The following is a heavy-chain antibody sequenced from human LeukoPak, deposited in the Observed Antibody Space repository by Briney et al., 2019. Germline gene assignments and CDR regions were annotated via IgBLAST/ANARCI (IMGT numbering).Heavy chain of an antibody. Sequence: PGGSLRLSCAASGFAFSSSWMSWVRQAPGKGLEWVANIKEDGSEKYYVDSVKGRFTISRDNAKNSLYLQMNNLRAEDTAVYYCASIAVAGRRNFDYWGQGTLVTVSS. J-gene: IGHJ4*02. CDR1: GFAFSSSW. CDR2: IKEDGSEK. D-gene: IGHD6-19*01. V-gene: IGHV3-7*01. CDR3: ASIAVAGRRNFDY.